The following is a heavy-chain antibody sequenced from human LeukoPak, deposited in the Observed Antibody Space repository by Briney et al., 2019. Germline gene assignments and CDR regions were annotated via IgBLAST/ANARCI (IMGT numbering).Heavy chain of an antibody. D-gene: IGHD2-15*01. CDR1: GFTFSSYT. Sequence: GGSLRLSCAASGFTFSSYTMNWVRQAPGKGLEWVSSISSSSSYIYYADSVKGRFTISRDNAKNSLYLQMNSLRAEDTAVYYCARDLIYCSGGSCYQHFDYWGQGTLVTVSS. J-gene: IGHJ4*02. V-gene: IGHV3-21*04. CDR2: ISSSSSYI. CDR3: ARDLIYCSGGSCYQHFDY.